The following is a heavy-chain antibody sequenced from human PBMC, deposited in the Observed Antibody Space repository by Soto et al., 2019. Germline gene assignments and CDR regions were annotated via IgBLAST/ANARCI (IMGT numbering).Heavy chain of an antibody. CDR2: ISGSGGST. D-gene: IGHD2-21*02. Sequence: GGSLRLSCTASRFTFSNYAMAWVRQTPGKGLEWVSAISGSGGSTYYADSVKGRFTISRDNSKNTLYLQMNSLRAEDTAVYYCAKDSAGDRDPYYYYYGMDVWGQGTTVTVSS. J-gene: IGHJ6*02. V-gene: IGHV3-23*01. CDR3: AKDSAGDRDPYYYYYGMDV. CDR1: RFTFSNYA.